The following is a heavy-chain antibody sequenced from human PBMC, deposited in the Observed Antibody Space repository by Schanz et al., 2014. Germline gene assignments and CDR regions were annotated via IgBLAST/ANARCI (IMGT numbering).Heavy chain of an antibody. CDR1: GYIFTSYA. V-gene: IGHV7-4-1*02. CDR3: TTETIAMAGTFSI. Sequence: QVQLVQSGSEMREPGASVKVSCKASGYIFTSYAMNWVRQAPGQGLEWVGWINTNTGNPTYAQGFTGRFVFSLDTSVSTAYLQISSLKAEDTAAYYCTTETIAMAGTFSIWGQGTLVTVSS. CDR2: INTNTGNP. D-gene: IGHD6-19*01. J-gene: IGHJ4*02.